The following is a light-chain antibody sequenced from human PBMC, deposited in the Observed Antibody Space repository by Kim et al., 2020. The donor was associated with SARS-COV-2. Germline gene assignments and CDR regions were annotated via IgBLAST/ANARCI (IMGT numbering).Light chain of an antibody. V-gene: IGKV3-11*01. CDR1: QTVRTS. CDR2: DTS. J-gene: IGKJ2*01. CDR3: QQRANWL. Sequence: ELVLTQSPATLSLSPGETATLSCRASQTVRTSFAWYQQKPGQAPRLLIYDTSNRATGIPAKFSGSGSGTDFTLTISSLEPADSAVYYWQQRANWLFGQGTKLDI.